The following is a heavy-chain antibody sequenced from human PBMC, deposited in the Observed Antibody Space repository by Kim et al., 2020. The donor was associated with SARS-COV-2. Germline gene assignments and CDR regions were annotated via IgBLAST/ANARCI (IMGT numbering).Heavy chain of an antibody. CDR3: VAAGTKGNWFDP. V-gene: IGHV4-39*01. D-gene: IGHD6-13*01. J-gene: IGHJ5*02. Sequence: YYNPSLKSRVTISVDTSKNQFSLKLSSVTAADTAVYYCVAAGTKGNWFDPWGQGTLVTVSS.